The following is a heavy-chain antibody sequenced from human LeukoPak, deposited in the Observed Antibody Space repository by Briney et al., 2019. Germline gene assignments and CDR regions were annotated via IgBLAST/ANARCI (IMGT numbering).Heavy chain of an antibody. CDR1: ARSISSYY. CDR3: ARRKDYGDYEDAFDI. V-gene: IGHV4-59*08. J-gene: IGHJ3*02. CDR2: IYYSGST. Sequence: PSETLSLTSPVSARSISSYYWSWNRQPPGKGLGWIGYIYYSGSTNYNPSLKSRVTISVDTSKNQFSLKLSSVTAADTAVYYCARRKDYGDYEDAFDIWGQGTMVTVSS. D-gene: IGHD4-17*01.